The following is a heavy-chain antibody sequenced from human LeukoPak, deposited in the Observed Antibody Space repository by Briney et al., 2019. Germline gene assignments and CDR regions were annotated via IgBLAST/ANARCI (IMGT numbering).Heavy chain of an antibody. CDR2: IYYSVST. CDR1: GGSISSGDYY. J-gene: IGHJ5*02. CDR3: ARTNRYNWNYVNWFDP. Sequence: RPSQTLSLTCTVSGGSISSGDYYWSWIRQPPGKGLEWIGYIYYSVSTYYNPSLKSRVTISVDTSKNQFSLKLSSVTAADTAVYYCARTNRYNWNYVNWFDPWGQGTLVTVSS. V-gene: IGHV4-30-4*08. D-gene: IGHD1-7*01.